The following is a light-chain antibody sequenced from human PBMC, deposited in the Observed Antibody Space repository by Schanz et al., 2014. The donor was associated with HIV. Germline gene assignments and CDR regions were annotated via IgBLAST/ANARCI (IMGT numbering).Light chain of an antibody. Sequence: QSALTQPASVSGSPGQSITISCTGTNNDVGFYDSVAWYQQHPGQAPKVVIYDVRSRPSGVSDRFSGSKSGNTASLTISGLQAEDEADYYCSSYTNTRTVVFGGGTKLTVL. J-gene: IGLJ2*01. CDR3: SSYTNTRTVV. CDR2: DVR. V-gene: IGLV2-14*03. CDR1: NNDVGFYDS.